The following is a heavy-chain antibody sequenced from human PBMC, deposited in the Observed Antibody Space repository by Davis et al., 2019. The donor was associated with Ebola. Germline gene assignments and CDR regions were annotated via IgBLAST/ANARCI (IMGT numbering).Heavy chain of an antibody. Sequence: GGSLRLSCAASGFTFDDYAMHWVRQAPGKGLEWVAIIWHDGSNQYYGDSVKGRFTISRDNSKNTVYLQMNSLRAEDTAVYYCARDVGSYYHASVYYFPEYYFDYWGQGTLVTVSS. V-gene: IGHV3-33*08. CDR3: ARDVGSYYHASVYYFPEYYFDY. CDR1: GFTFDDYA. J-gene: IGHJ4*02. D-gene: IGHD3/OR15-3a*01. CDR2: IWHDGSNQ.